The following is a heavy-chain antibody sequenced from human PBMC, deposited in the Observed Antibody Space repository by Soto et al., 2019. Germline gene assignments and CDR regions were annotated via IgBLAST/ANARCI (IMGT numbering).Heavy chain of an antibody. J-gene: IGHJ5*02. Sequence: GGSLRLSCAASGFTFSSYSMNWVRQAPGKGLEWVSYISSSSSTIYYADSVKGRFTISRDNAKNSLYLQMNSLRAEDTAVYYCARDKNVLRFFNWFDPWGQGTLVTVSS. V-gene: IGHV3-48*01. D-gene: IGHD3-3*01. CDR2: ISSSSSTI. CDR1: GFTFSSYS. CDR3: ARDKNVLRFFNWFDP.